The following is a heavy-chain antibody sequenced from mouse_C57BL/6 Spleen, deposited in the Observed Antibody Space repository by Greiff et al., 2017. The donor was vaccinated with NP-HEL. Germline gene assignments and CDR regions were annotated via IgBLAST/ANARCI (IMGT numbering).Heavy chain of an antibody. CDR1: GFTFSSYA. D-gene: IGHD3-2*02. Sequence: EVQVVESGEGLVKPGGSLKLSCAASGFTFSSYAMSWVRQTPEKRLEWVAYISSGGDYIYYADTVKGRFTISRDNARNTLYLQMSSLKSEDTAMYYCTRDQGSGYWFAYWGQGTLVTVSA. V-gene: IGHV5-9-1*02. CDR2: ISSGGDYI. J-gene: IGHJ3*01. CDR3: TRDQGSGYWFAY.